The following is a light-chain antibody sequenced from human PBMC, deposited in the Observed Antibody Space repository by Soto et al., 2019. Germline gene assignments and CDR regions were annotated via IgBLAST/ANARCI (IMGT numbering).Light chain of an antibody. CDR3: QQSYSTPPAGT. CDR2: AAS. J-gene: IGKJ1*01. V-gene: IGKV1-39*01. Sequence: DIQMTQSPSSLSASVGDRVTITCRASQSISSYLNWYQQKPGKAPKLLIYAASSLQSGVPSRCSGSGSGTDFTLTSSSLQPEDFATYYCQQSYSTPPAGTFGQGTKVEIK. CDR1: QSISSY.